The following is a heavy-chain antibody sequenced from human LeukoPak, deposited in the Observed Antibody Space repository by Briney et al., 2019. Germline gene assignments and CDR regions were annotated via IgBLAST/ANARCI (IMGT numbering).Heavy chain of an antibody. D-gene: IGHD3-10*01. J-gene: IGHJ4*02. CDR3: ARDATYYYGSGSYSTFDY. Sequence: TSETLSLTCTVSGGSISSYYWSWIRQPPGKGLEWIGYIYYSGSTNYNPSLKSRVTISVDTSKNQFSLKLSSVTAADTAVYYCARDATYYYGSGSYSTFDYWGQGTLVTVSS. CDR2: IYYSGST. V-gene: IGHV4-59*01. CDR1: GGSISSYY.